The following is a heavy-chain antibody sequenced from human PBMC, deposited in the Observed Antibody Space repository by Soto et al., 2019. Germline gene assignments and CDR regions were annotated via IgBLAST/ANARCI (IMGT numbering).Heavy chain of an antibody. V-gene: IGHV3-23*01. CDR2: ISVSGGST. Sequence: GGSLRLSCAASGFTFSSYAMSWFRQAPGKGLEWVSSISVSGGSTYYADSVKGRFTISRDNSKSTLFLHMNSLRAEATAVYYCVKAAGSDYYSVDYWGQGTLVTVSS. CDR1: GFTFSSYA. J-gene: IGHJ4*02. CDR3: VKAAGSDYYSVDY. D-gene: IGHD3-22*01.